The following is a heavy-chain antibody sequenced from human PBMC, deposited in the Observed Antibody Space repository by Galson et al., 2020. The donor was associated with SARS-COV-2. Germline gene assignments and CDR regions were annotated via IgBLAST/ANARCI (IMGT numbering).Heavy chain of an antibody. V-gene: IGHV3-30*18. Sequence: GGSLRLSCAASGFTFSSYGMHWVRQAPGKGLEWVAVISYDGSNKYYADSVKGRFTISRDNSKNTLYLQMNSLRAEDTAVYYCAKDAFDWLFPGYYYYGMDVWGQGTTVTVSS. CDR3: AKDAFDWLFPGYYYYGMDV. CDR1: GFTFSSYG. J-gene: IGHJ6*02. D-gene: IGHD3-9*01. CDR2: ISYDGSNK.